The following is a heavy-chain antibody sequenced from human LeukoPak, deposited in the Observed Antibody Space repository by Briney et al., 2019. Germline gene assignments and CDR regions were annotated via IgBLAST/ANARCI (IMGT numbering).Heavy chain of an antibody. CDR2: IKQDGSEK. V-gene: IGHV3-7*01. CDR3: ARDLGYCSGGSCYSVY. D-gene: IGHD2-15*01. Sequence: ASVKVSCKASGGTFSSYAISWVRQAPGKGLEWVANIKQDGSEKYYVDSVKGRFTISRDNAKNSLYLQMNSLRAEDTAVYYCARDLGYCSGGSCYSVYWGQGTLVTVSS. J-gene: IGHJ4*02. CDR1: GGTFSSYA.